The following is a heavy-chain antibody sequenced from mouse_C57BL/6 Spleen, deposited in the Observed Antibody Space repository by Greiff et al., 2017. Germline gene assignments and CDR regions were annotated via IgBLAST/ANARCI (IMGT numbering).Heavy chain of an antibody. CDR2: IYPGDGDT. CDR1: GYAFSSSW. CDR3: ARQGYYGFDY. V-gene: IGHV1-80*01. Sequence: LQQSGASVKISCQASGYAFSSSWLNWVKQRPGKGLEWIGQIYPGDGDTNYNGKFKGKAPLTADKSSSTAYMQLSSLTSEDSAVYFCARQGYYGFDYWGQGTTLTVSS. D-gene: IGHD2-1*01. J-gene: IGHJ2*01.